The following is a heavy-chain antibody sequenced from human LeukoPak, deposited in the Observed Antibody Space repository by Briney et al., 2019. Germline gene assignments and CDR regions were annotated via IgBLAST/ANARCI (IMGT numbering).Heavy chain of an antibody. CDR2: ISDDGTNK. V-gene: IGHV3-30*18. J-gene: IGHJ6*02. CDR3: AKDNSSSNYYYGMDV. Sequence: GGSLRLSCAASGFTFSSYDMHWVRQAPGKGLEWVARISDDGTNKYYVDSVKGRVTISRDNSKNTLFLQMNSLRAEDTAVYYCAKDNSSSNYYYGMDVWGQGTTVTVSS. D-gene: IGHD6-6*01. CDR1: GFTFSSYD.